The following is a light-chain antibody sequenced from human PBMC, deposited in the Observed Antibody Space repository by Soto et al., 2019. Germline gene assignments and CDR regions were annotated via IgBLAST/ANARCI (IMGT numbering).Light chain of an antibody. CDR2: SAS. CDR3: QKYDGVPLT. CDR1: QDISNY. Sequence: DIQMTQSPSSLSASVGDRVTITCRASQDISNYLAWYQQKPEKVPKLLIYSASTLQSGVPSRFSGSGSGTDFTLTISSLQPEDGATYYCQKYDGVPLTFGGGTKVEIK. J-gene: IGKJ4*01. V-gene: IGKV1-27*01.